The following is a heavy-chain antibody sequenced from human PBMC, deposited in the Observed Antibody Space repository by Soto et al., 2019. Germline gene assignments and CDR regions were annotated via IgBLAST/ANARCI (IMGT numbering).Heavy chain of an antibody. Sequence: GSLRLSCAASGFTFSSYGMHWVRQAPGKGLEWVAVISYDGNNKYYADSVKGRFTISRDNFKNTLYLQMDSLRAEDTAMYYCAKDHLETTVTTPSYRSQRTLVTVSA. D-gene: IGHD4-17*01. V-gene: IGHV3-30*18. CDR1: GFTFSSYG. CDR2: ISYDGNNK. J-gene: IGHJ4*02. CDR3: AKDHLETTVTTPSY.